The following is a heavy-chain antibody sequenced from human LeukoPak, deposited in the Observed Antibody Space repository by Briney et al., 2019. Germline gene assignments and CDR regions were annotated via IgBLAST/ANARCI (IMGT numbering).Heavy chain of an antibody. CDR1: GFTFDDYG. Sequence: GSLRLSCAASGFTFDDYGMSWVRQAPGKGLEWVSGINWNGGSTGYADSVKGRFTISRDNAKNSLYLQMSSLRAEDTALYYCARVSYYDSSGLWDYWGQGTLVTVSS. D-gene: IGHD3-22*01. V-gene: IGHV3-20*04. CDR3: ARVSYYDSSGLWDY. CDR2: INWNGGST. J-gene: IGHJ4*02.